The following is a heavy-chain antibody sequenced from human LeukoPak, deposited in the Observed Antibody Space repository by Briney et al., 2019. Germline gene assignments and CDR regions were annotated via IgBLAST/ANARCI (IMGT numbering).Heavy chain of an antibody. CDR1: GYTFTSYY. J-gene: IGHJ4*02. CDR2: INPSGGST. CDR3: ARGPLAVAGSPLFY. V-gene: IGHV1-46*01. Sequence: ASVKVSCKGSGYTFTSYYMHWVRQAPGQGLEWMGIINPSGGSTSYAQKVQGRVTLSTDTSTSTAYMELTRLRSDDTAVYYCARGPLAVAGSPLFYWGQGTLVTVSS. D-gene: IGHD6-13*01.